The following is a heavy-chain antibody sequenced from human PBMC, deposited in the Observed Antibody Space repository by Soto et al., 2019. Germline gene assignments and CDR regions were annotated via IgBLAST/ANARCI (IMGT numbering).Heavy chain of an antibody. CDR3: AREWSAAGHFYGMDV. V-gene: IGHV1-8*01. J-gene: IGHJ6*02. CDR2: MNTNSDET. CDR1: GYTFTSYD. D-gene: IGHD6-13*01. Sequence: QVQLVQSGAEVKKPGASVQVSCKTSGYTFTSYDINWVRQAPGQGLEWVGWMNTNSDETRSAQNCRGRLTLTRDKSMRAVYMKLSNLRPDDAAVYYCAREWSAAGHFYGMDVWGQGTTVAVSS.